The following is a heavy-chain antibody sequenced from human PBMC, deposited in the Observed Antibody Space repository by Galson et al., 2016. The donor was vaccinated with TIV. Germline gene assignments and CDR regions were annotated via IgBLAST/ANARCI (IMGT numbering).Heavy chain of an antibody. J-gene: IGHJ4*02. CDR3: TRDSSSSSSRNLDY. CDR1: GFTFNVYS. V-gene: IGHV3-48*01. CDR2: ISSSSSTT. Sequence: SLRLSCAASGFTFNVYSMNWVRQAPGKGLEWVSYISSSSSTTYYDDSVKGRFTISRDNAKNSLYLQMNSLRAEDTAVYYFTRDSSSSSSRNLDYWGQGILVTVSS. D-gene: IGHD6-13*01.